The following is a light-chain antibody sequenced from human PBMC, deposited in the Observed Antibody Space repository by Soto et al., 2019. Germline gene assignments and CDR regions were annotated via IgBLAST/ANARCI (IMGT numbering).Light chain of an antibody. CDR3: QQSKSYSPRT. CDR2: DAS. Sequence: EIQLTQYPSTLSASVGDRFTITCRASQTISNWLAWYQHRPGKAPQLLISDASRLESGVPSRFSGSGSGTEFTLTISSLQPDDSATYYCQQSKSYSPRTVGRGTQVEIK. J-gene: IGKJ4*02. V-gene: IGKV1-5*01. CDR1: QTISNW.